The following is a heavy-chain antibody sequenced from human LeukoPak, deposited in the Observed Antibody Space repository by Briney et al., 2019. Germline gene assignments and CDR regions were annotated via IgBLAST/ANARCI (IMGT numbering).Heavy chain of an antibody. D-gene: IGHD2-15*01. CDR1: GYTFTGYY. V-gene: IGHV1-2*06. Sequence: ASVKVSCKASGYTFTGYYMHWVRQAPGQGLEWMGRINPNSGGTNYAQKFQGRVTMTRDTSISTAYMELSRLRSDDTAVYHCARAVVVVAATMIDYWGQGTLVTVSS. J-gene: IGHJ4*02. CDR3: ARAVVVVAATMIDY. CDR2: INPNSGGT.